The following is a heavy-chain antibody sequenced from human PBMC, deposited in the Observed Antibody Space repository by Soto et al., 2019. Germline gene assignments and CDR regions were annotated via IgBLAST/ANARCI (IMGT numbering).Heavy chain of an antibody. D-gene: IGHD2-21*02. CDR3: ARDTADGMDV. V-gene: IGHV3-64*01. CDR1: GSTFSGHA. J-gene: IGHJ6*02. CDR2: INAKGDTT. Sequence: EMQVVESGGGLVQPGGSLRLSCAASGSTFSGHAIHWVRQAPGKGLEIASTINAKGDTTYYANSVKGRFSISRDNSKNTLYLQMGSLRGEDTAVYYCARDTADGMDVCGQGTTVIVSS.